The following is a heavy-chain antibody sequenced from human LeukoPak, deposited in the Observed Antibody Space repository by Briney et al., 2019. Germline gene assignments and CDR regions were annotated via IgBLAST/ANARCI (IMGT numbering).Heavy chain of an antibody. CDR2: IYYSGST. Sequence: SETLSLTCTVSGGSISSYYWSWIRQPPGKGLEWIGYIYYSGSTNYNPSLKGRVTISVDTSKNQFSLKLSSVTAADTAVYYCARATLKAGNDAFDIWGQGTMVTVSS. J-gene: IGHJ3*02. D-gene: IGHD5-12*01. CDR3: ARATLKAGNDAFDI. V-gene: IGHV4-59*01. CDR1: GGSISSYY.